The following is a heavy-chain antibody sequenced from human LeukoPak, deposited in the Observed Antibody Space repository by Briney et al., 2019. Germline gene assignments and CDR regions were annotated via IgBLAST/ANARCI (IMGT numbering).Heavy chain of an antibody. J-gene: IGHJ4*02. V-gene: IGHV4-31*03. D-gene: IGHD3-22*01. CDR3: ARDGYDSSGYSVGFDY. Sequence: SVTLSLTCTVSGGSISSGGYYWSWIRQHPGKGLEWIGYIYYSGSTYYNPSLKSRVTISVDTSKNQFSLKLSSVTAADTAVYYCARDGYDSSGYSVGFDYWGQGTLVTVSS. CDR1: GGSISSGGYY. CDR2: IYYSGST.